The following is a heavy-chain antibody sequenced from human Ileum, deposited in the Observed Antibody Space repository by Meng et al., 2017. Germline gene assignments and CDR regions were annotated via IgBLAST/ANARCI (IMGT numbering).Heavy chain of an antibody. Sequence: VPLEVAAPGLVKPSGSLSASCGVSGGSICFGYCWRCVRQPPGQGLGWIGEIHHSGSTNYNPSLKSRVTLSVDNSNHQFSLSLTSVTAADTAGYYCARNGDYSADHWGQGILVTVSS. CDR1: GGSICFGYC. J-gene: IGHJ4*02. D-gene: IGHD2-21*01. V-gene: IGHV4-4*02. CDR2: IHHSGST. CDR3: ARNGDYSADH.